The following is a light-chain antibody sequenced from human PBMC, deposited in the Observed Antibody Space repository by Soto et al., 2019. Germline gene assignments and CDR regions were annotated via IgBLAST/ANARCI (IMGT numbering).Light chain of an antibody. CDR1: QSVSSN. V-gene: IGKV3-15*01. CDR2: GAS. J-gene: IGKJ1*01. Sequence: EIVMTQSPATLSETLGERATLSCRASQSVSSNLAWYQLKPGQAPRLLIYGASTRATGIPARFSGSGSGTEFILTISSLQSEDFAVYFCQQYNIWPQTFGQGTKVDI. CDR3: QQYNIWPQT.